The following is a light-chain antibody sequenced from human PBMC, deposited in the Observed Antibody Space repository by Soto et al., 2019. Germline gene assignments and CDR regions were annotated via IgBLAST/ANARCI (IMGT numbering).Light chain of an antibody. Sequence: QSVLTQPASVSGSPGQAITISCTGTSSDIGVYNYVSWYQQHPGEAPKLMIYDVSNRPSGVSNRSSGSKSGNTASLTISGLQAEDEADYYCSSYTTTSTVVFGGGTKLTVL. J-gene: IGLJ2*01. CDR1: SSDIGVYNY. V-gene: IGLV2-14*01. CDR2: DVS. CDR3: SSYTTTSTVV.